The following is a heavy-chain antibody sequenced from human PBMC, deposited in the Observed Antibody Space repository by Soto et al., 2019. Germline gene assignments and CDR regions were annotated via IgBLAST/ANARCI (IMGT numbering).Heavy chain of an antibody. J-gene: IGHJ4*02. D-gene: IGHD3-10*01. CDR3: ARDRGGGALDY. Sequence: GGSLRLSCAASGFTFSKSAMNWVRQAPGKGLEWVSSVSSDSRYIYYGDSMEGRFTISRDNAENSLYLQMNNLRAEDTAVYYCARDRGGGALDYWGQGTLVTVSS. CDR1: GFTFSKSA. V-gene: IGHV3-21*01. CDR2: VSSDSRYI.